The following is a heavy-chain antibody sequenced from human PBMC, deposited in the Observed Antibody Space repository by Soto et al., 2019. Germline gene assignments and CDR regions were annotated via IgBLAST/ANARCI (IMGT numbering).Heavy chain of an antibody. CDR3: AQKGRGYFDY. CDR1: GFSLNTRDLG. D-gene: IGHD3-10*01. V-gene: IGHV2-5*02. J-gene: IGHJ4*02. CDR2: IYWDDSK. Sequence: QITLKESGPTLVKPTETLTLTCTFSGFSLNTRDLGVGWIRQPPGKALEWLAIIYWDDSKNYSPSLKSRLTSXXDTSKNQVVLTVTDMDPVDTATYYCAQKGRGYFDYWGQGTLVTVSS.